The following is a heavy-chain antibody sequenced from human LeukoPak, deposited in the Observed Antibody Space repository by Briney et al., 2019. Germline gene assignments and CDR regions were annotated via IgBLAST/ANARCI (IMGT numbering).Heavy chain of an antibody. D-gene: IGHD2-2*01. Sequence: ASETLSLTCTVSGGSISSGGYYWRWIRQHPGKGLEWIGYIYYSGSTYYNPSLKSRVTISVDTSKNQVSLKLSSVTAADTAVYYCARAVRYCSSTSCRPLYGMDVWGQGTTVTVSS. CDR2: IYYSGST. CDR1: GGSISSGGYY. J-gene: IGHJ6*02. V-gene: IGHV4-31*03. CDR3: ARAVRYCSSTSCRPLYGMDV.